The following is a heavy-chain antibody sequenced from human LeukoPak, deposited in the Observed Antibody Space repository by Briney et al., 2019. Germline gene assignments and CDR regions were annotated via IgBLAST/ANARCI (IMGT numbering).Heavy chain of an antibody. J-gene: IGHJ3*02. CDR3: ARDLRGDDDPGAFDI. Sequence: KPSETLSLTCTVSGGSISSSSYYWGWIRQPPGKGLEWIGSIYYSGSTYYNPSLKSRVTISVDTSKNQFSLKLSSVTAADTAVYYCARDLRGDDDPGAFDIWGQGTMVTVSS. V-gene: IGHV4-39*07. CDR2: IYYSGST. D-gene: IGHD5-12*01. CDR1: GGSISSSSYY.